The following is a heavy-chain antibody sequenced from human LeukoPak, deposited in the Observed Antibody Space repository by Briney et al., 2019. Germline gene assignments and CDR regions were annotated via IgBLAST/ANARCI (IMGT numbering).Heavy chain of an antibody. J-gene: IGHJ4*02. D-gene: IGHD2-15*01. CDR1: GFTFSSYW. V-gene: IGHV3-7*05. Sequence: GGSLRLSCATSGFTFSSYWMTWVRQAPGKGLEWVANINLDGSEKYYVDSVKGRFTISRDNAKNSLYLQMNSLRVEDTAVYYCARELGSGIDYWGRGTLVTVSS. CDR2: INLDGSEK. CDR3: ARELGSGIDY.